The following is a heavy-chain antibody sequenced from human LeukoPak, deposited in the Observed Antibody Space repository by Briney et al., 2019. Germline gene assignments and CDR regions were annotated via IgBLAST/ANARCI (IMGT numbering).Heavy chain of an antibody. Sequence: GESLKISCKGSGYSFTTYWIGWVRQMPRKGLEWMGTIYPGGSDTRYSPSFQGQVTILVDKSISTAYPQWSTLKASDTGMYCCARTMVRGVIASGFDLWGQGTLVTVSS. D-gene: IGHD3-10*01. CDR3: ARTMVRGVIASGFDL. CDR1: GYSFTTYW. J-gene: IGHJ5*02. V-gene: IGHV5-51*01. CDR2: IYPGGSDT.